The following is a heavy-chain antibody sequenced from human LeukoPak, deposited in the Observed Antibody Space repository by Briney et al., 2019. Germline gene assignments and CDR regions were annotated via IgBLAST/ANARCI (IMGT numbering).Heavy chain of an antibody. D-gene: IGHD6-19*01. V-gene: IGHV4-34*01. CDR3: ARLQGRIAVAGTLLDYYYYMDV. CDR1: GGSFSGYY. CDR2: INHSGST. Sequence: SETLSLTCAVYGGSFSGYYWSWIRQPPGKGLEWIGEINHSGSTNYNPSLKSRVTISVDTSKNQFSLKLSSVTAADTAVYYCARLQGRIAVAGTLLDYYYYMDVWGKGTTVTISS. J-gene: IGHJ6*03.